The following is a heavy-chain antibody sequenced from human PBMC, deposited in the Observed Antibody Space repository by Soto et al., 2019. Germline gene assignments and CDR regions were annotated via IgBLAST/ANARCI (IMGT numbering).Heavy chain of an antibody. D-gene: IGHD1-7*01. CDR3: VRHQAGTTSDY. Sequence: SSETLSLTCTVSGGTFSSANYYWSWIRQPPGKGLEWIGYAHYSGSTNYSPSLKSRVTMSVDTSQNQFSLKLSSVTAADTAVYYCVRHQAGTTSDYWGQGALVTVSS. V-gene: IGHV4-61*01. CDR2: AHYSGST. CDR1: GGTFSSANYY. J-gene: IGHJ4*02.